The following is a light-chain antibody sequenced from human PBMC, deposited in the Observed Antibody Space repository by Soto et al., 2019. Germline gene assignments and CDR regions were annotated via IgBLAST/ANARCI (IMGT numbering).Light chain of an antibody. CDR3: SLYTSENTYV. J-gene: IGLJ1*01. Sequence: QSALTQPPSASGSPGQSVTISCTGTSSDIGDYDYVSWYQQHPGKAPKLIIYEVTKRPSGVPDRFSGSKSGNTASLTISGLQAADEADYYCSLYTSENTYVFGTGTKLTVL. V-gene: IGLV2-8*01. CDR2: EVT. CDR1: SSDIGDYDY.